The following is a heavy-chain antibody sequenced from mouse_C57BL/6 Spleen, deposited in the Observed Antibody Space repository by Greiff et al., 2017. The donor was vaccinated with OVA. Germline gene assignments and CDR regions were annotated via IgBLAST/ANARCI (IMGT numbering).Heavy chain of an antibody. V-gene: IGHV8-8*01. J-gene: IGHJ4*01. CDR3: ARLYGSSGAMDY. CDR2: LWWDDDK. CDR1: GFSLSTFGMG. Sequence: QVTLKVSGPGILQPSQTLSLTCSFSGFSLSTFGMGVGWTRQPSGQGLEWLAHLWWDDDKYYNPALKRRLTISKDTSKNPVFLKIANVDTAVTATYDCARLYGSSGAMDYWGQGTSVTVSS. D-gene: IGHD1-3*01.